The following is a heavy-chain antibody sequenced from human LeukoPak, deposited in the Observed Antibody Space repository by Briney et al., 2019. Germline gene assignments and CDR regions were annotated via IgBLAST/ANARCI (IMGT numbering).Heavy chain of an antibody. CDR3: ARDRGSSTSWIELY. J-gene: IGHJ4*02. CDR1: GYTFTGYY. V-gene: IGHV1-2*02. D-gene: IGHD2-2*01. CDR2: INPNSGGT. Sequence: ASVTVSCKASGYTFTGYYMHWVQQAPGQGLEWMGWINPNSGGTNYAQKFQGKVTMTRDTSISTAYMELSRLRSDDSAVYYCARDRGSSTSWIELYWGQGTLVTVSS.